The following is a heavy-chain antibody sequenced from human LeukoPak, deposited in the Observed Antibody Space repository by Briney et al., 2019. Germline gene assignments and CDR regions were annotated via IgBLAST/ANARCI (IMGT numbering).Heavy chain of an antibody. CDR2: ISSSSYM. Sequence: GGSLRLSCAASGFTFSSYSMNWVRQAPGKGLEWVSSISSSSYMYYADSVKGRFTISRDNAKNSLYLQMNSLRAEDTAVYYCATPGLLGYCSSAICAPPGYWGQGTLVTVSS. J-gene: IGHJ4*02. CDR1: GFTFSSYS. V-gene: IGHV3-21*01. D-gene: IGHD2-2*01. CDR3: ATPGLLGYCSSAICAPPGY.